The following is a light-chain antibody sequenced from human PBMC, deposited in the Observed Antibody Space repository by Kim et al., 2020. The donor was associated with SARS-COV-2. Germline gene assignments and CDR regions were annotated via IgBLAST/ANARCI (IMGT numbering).Light chain of an antibody. CDR2: GAS. V-gene: IGKV3-20*01. J-gene: IGKJ5*01. Sequence: RATLACGASQSVSSSYLAWYQHKPGQAPRLLIFGASSRATGVPDRFSGSGSGTDFTLTISRLEPEDFAVYYCQQYQQYAGSPSITFGQGTRLEIK. CDR1: QSVSSSY. CDR3: QQYQQYAGSPSIT.